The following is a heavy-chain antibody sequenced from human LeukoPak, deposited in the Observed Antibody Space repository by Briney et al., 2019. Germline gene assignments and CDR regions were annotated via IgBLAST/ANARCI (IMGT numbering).Heavy chain of an antibody. CDR1: GFTFTTHS. CDR3: AREGGDAFDI. Sequence: GSLRLSCAASGFTFTTHSFNWLRQATAQGLEWVASISRTITYIKYAESVKGRFTISRDNTKNSVFLQMNSLTGEDTAVYYCAREGGDAFDIWGQGTMVTVSS. D-gene: IGHD3-16*01. V-gene: IGHV3-21*01. CDR2: ISRTITYI. J-gene: IGHJ3*02.